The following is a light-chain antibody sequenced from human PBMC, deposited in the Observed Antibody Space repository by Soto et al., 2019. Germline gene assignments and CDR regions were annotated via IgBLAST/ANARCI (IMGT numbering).Light chain of an antibody. CDR3: QQNGNAPFT. J-gene: IGKJ3*01. V-gene: IGKV3-20*01. Sequence: EIVLTQSPGTLSFSPGERATLTCRASQRVSSSYLAWFQQKPGQAPRLLIYGASSRATGIPDRFSGSGSGTDFTLTISRLEPEDFAVYYCQQNGNAPFTFGPGTKVDIK. CDR1: QRVSSSY. CDR2: GAS.